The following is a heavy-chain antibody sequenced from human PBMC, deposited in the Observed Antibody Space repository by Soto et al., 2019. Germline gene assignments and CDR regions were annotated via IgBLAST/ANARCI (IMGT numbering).Heavy chain of an antibody. CDR1: GGSISSSSYY. CDR2: IYYSGST. CDR3: ARQTKGMVSWFDP. Sequence: SETLSLTCTVSGGSISSSSYYWGWIRQPPGKGLEWIGSIYYSGSTYYNPSLKSRFTISVDTSKNQFSLKLSSVTAADTAVYYCARQTKGMVSWFDPWGQGTLVTVSS. J-gene: IGHJ5*02. V-gene: IGHV4-39*01. D-gene: IGHD1-1*01.